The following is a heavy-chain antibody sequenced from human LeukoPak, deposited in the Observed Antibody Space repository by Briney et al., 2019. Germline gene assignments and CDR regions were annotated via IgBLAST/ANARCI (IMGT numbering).Heavy chain of an antibody. J-gene: IGHJ4*02. V-gene: IGHV4-4*07. Sequence: SETLSLTCTVSGGSISSYYWSWIRQPAGKGLEWIGHIYTSGSTNYNPSLKSRVTMSVDTSKNQFSLKLSSVTAADTAVYYCARGGNYYDSSGSFDYWGQGTLVTVSS. CDR2: IYTSGST. CDR3: ARGGNYYDSSGSFDY. CDR1: GGSISSYY. D-gene: IGHD3-22*01.